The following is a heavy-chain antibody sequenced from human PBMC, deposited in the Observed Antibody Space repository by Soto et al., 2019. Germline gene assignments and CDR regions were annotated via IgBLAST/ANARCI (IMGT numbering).Heavy chain of an antibody. CDR2: IYYSGYT. Sequence: QLKLQESGPGLVKPSETLSLTCTVSGGSISSSSHYWGWIRQPPGKGLEWIASIYYSGYTYYNPSHKSRVTISVDTSKNQFSLKLSSVTAADTAVYYCARRLWNYYFDPWGQGSLVTVSS. V-gene: IGHV4-39*01. CDR1: GGSISSSSHY. D-gene: IGHD1-7*01. CDR3: ARRLWNYYFDP. J-gene: IGHJ5*02.